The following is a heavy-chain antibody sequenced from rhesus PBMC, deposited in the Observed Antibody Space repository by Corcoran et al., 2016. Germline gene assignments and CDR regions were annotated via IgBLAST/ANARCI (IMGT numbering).Heavy chain of an antibody. D-gene: IGHD5-42*01. CDR1: GYIFTSYD. Sequence: QVQLVQSGAEIKQPGASVKLSCKASGYIFTSYDMNWVTQAPGQGLEWIGVISPYNGNKGYAQNFQGRVTITTDTSTRTGYMELSSLRSEDTAVYYCARAQGIEIDYWGQGVLVTVSS. CDR2: ISPYNGNK. V-gene: IGHV1-1*01. CDR3: ARAQGIEIDY. J-gene: IGHJ4*01.